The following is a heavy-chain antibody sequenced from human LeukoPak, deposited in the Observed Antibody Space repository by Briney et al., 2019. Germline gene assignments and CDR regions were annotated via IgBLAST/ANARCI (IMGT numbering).Heavy chain of an antibody. CDR1: GFTFSSYA. V-gene: IGHV3-64*01. Sequence: GGSLRLSCAATGFTFSSYAMHWVRQAPGKGLEYVSAISSNGGSPYYANSVKGRFTISRDNSKNTLYLQISRLRAEDMAVYYCAREYCIGGNCQYYFDYWGQGTLVTVSS. CDR3: AREYCIGGNCQYYFDY. J-gene: IGHJ4*02. D-gene: IGHD2-15*01. CDR2: ISSNGGSP.